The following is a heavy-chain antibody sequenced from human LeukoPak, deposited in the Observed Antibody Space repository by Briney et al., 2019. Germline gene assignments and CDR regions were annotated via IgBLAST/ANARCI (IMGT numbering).Heavy chain of an antibody. V-gene: IGHV4-34*01. CDR3: ARRSSNIAVASRKFDP. CDR2: INHSGST. Sequence: SETLSLTCAVYGGSFSGYYWSWIRQPPGKGLEWIGEINHSGSTNYNPSLKSRVTISVDTSKNQFSLKLSSVTAADTAVYYCARRSSNIAVASRKFDPRGQGTLVTVSS. CDR1: GGSFSGYY. D-gene: IGHD6-19*01. J-gene: IGHJ5*02.